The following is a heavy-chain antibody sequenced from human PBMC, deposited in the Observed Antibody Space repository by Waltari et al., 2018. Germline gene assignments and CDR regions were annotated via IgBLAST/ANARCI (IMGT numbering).Heavy chain of an antibody. CDR1: GCSFSGYY. CDR2: INQSGST. D-gene: IGHD2-15*01. V-gene: IGHV4-34*01. J-gene: IGHJ4*02. CDR3: ARRWYYFDY. Sequence: QVQLQQWGAGLLKPSETLSLTCAVYGCSFSGYYWSWIRQPPGKGLEWIGEINQSGSTNYNPSLKSRVTISVDTSKNQFSLKLSSVTAADTAVYYCARRWYYFDYWGQGTLVTVSS.